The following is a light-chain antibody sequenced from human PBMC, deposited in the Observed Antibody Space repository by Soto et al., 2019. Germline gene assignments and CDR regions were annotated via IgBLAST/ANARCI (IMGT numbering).Light chain of an antibody. J-gene: IGLJ1*01. Sequence: QSALTQPASVSGSAGQSIAISCTGTSSDVGGYNYVSWYQQHPGKAPKLLLSEVSKRPSGVPDRFSGSKSGTSASLAITGLQAEDEADYYCQSYDSSLSGLYVFGTGTKVTVL. CDR2: EVS. CDR1: SSDVGGYNY. CDR3: QSYDSSLSGLYV. V-gene: IGLV2-14*01.